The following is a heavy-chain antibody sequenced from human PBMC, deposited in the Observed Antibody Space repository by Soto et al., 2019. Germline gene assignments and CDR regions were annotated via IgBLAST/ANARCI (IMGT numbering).Heavy chain of an antibody. D-gene: IGHD6-25*01. CDR1: GFTFSSYW. V-gene: IGHV3-7*01. Sequence: PGGSLRLSCAASGFTFSSYWMSWVRQAPGKGLEWVANIKQDGSEKYYVDSAKGRFTISRDKAKNSLYLQMNSLRAEDTAVYYCARESAGYGMDVWGQGTTVTVSS. J-gene: IGHJ6*02. CDR2: IKQDGSEK. CDR3: ARESAGYGMDV.